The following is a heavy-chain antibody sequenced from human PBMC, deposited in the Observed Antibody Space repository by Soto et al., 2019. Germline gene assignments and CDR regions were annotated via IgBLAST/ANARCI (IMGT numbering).Heavy chain of an antibody. Sequence: QVQLQQWGAGLLKPSETLSLTCAVYGGSFSGYYWSWIRQPPGKGLEWIGEINHSGSTNYNPSLKSRVTISVDTSKNQFSLKLSSVTAADTAVYYCAMYYYDSSGYRPRTADYWGQGTLVTVSS. J-gene: IGHJ4*02. CDR1: GGSFSGYY. D-gene: IGHD3-22*01. CDR2: INHSGST. CDR3: AMYYYDSSGYRPRTADY. V-gene: IGHV4-34*01.